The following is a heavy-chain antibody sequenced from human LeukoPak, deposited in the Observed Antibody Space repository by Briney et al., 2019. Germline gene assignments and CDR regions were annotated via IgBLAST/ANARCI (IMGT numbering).Heavy chain of an antibody. D-gene: IGHD2-2*01. J-gene: IGHJ4*02. CDR1: GGSISSYF. V-gene: IGHV4-59*01. CDR2: IYYNGNT. Sequence: MASETLSLTCTVSGGSISSYFWSWIRQPPGKGLEWIGYIYYNGNTNYNPSLKSRVIIPLDTSKNQFSLNLSSVTAADTAVYYCASTYIVVVPAAMFDYWGQGTLVTVSS. CDR3: ASTYIVVVPAAMFDY.